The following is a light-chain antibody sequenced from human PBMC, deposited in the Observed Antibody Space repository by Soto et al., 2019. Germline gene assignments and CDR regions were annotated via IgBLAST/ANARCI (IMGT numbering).Light chain of an antibody. J-gene: IGKJ1*01. Sequence: DLQLTQSPSFLSASVGDRVTITCRASQGISSYLAWYQQKPGKAPKFLIYAASTLQSAVPSRFSGSGSGTEFTLTISSLQPEDFATYYCQQVNSYPWTFGQGTKVEIK. V-gene: IGKV1-9*01. CDR2: AAS. CDR3: QQVNSYPWT. CDR1: QGISSY.